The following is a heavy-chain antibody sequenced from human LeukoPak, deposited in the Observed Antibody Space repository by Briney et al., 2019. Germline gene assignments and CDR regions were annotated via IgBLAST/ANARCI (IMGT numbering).Heavy chain of an antibody. CDR1: GYSFTSYW. D-gene: IGHD3-10*01. CDR3: ARHLDGSGSYFYYYYYGMDV. Sequence: GESLKISCKGSGYSFTSYWIGWVRQMPGKGLEWMGIIYPGDSDTRYSPSFQGQVTISADKSISTAYLQWSSLKASDTAMYYCARHLDGSGSYFYYYYYGMDVWGQGTTVTVSS. CDR2: IYPGDSDT. J-gene: IGHJ6*02. V-gene: IGHV5-51*01.